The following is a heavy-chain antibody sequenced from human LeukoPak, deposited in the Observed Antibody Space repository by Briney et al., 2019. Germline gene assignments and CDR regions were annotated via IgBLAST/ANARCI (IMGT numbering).Heavy chain of an antibody. J-gene: IGHJ4*02. D-gene: IGHD6-13*01. CDR2: IKKDGSET. V-gene: IGHV3-7*03. CDR1: GFTFSSSW. CDR3: ARGRYSSTTYYFDS. Sequence: PGGSLRLSCAASGFTFSSSWMSRVRQAPGKGLEWVANIKKDGSETYYVDSVKGRFTISRDNAKNSLYLQMNSLRAEDMAIYYCARGRYSSTTYYFDSWGQGALVTVPS.